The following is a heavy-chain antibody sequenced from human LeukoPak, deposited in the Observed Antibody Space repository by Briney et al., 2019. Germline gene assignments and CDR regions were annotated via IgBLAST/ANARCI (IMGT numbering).Heavy chain of an antibody. CDR2: IDPDDSGS. Sequence: GGSLRLSCAASGFTFSSYWMHWVRQAPGEGLVWDSRIDPDDSGSTYADSVKGRFTISRDNAKNTLWLQMNSLRADDTAVYYCARGRYYLDSWGQGTLVTVSS. CDR1: GFTFSSYW. V-gene: IGHV3-74*01. CDR3: ARGRYYLDS. J-gene: IGHJ4*02. D-gene: IGHD4-17*01.